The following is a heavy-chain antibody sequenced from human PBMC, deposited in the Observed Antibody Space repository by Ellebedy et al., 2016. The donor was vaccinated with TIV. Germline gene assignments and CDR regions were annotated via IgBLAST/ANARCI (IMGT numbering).Heavy chain of an antibody. CDR3: ARNPRLDGSGSTKYYFDY. V-gene: IGHV1-69*13. D-gene: IGHD3-10*01. J-gene: IGHJ4*02. Sequence: AASVKVSCKASGGTFSTYALSWVRQAPGQGLEWMGGIIPLFGTTKYAQKFQGRVTISADESTSTGYMELNSLRSEDTAVYYCARNPRLDGSGSTKYYFDYWGQGTLVTVSS. CDR1: GGTFSTYA. CDR2: IIPLFGTT.